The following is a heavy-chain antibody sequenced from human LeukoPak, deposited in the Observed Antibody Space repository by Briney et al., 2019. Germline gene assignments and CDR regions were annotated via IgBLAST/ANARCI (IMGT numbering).Heavy chain of an antibody. D-gene: IGHD6-19*01. CDR1: GFIFSSYW. J-gene: IGHJ3*02. CDR3: AKDILGTAVDSHI. V-gene: IGHV3-30*02. Sequence: PGGSLRLSCAASGFIFSSYWMSWVRQAPGKGLEWVALIRYDGSNEYYADSVKGRFTISRDNSKNTLYLQMNSLRAEDTAVYYCAKDILGTAVDSHIWGQGTMVTVSS. CDR2: IRYDGSNE.